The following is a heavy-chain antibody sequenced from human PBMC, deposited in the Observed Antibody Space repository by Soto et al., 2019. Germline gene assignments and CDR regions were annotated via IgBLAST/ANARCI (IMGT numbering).Heavy chain of an antibody. Sequence: QVQLQESGPGLVKPSETLSLTCTVSGGSISSYYWSWIRQPPGKGLEWIGYIYYSGSTNYNPSLKSRVTISVDTSKNQFSLKLSSVTAADTAVYYCARLTWEQLVLWFDPRGQGTLVTVSS. CDR1: GGSISSYY. CDR2: IYYSGST. D-gene: IGHD6-13*01. V-gene: IGHV4-59*08. J-gene: IGHJ5*02. CDR3: ARLTWEQLVLWFDP.